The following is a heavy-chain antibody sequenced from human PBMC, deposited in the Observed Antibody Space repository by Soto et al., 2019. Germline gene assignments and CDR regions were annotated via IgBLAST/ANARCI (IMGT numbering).Heavy chain of an antibody. V-gene: IGHV3-49*04. CDR2: IRSKAYGGTT. CDR1: GFTFSSYA. J-gene: IGHJ3*02. D-gene: IGHD5-12*01. CDR3: LGIVATIEEGAFDI. Sequence: PGGSLRLSCAASGFTFSSYAMHWVRQAPGKGLEWVGFIRSKAYGGTTEYAASVKGRFTISRDDSKSIAYLQMNSLKTEDTAVYYCLGIVATIEEGAFDIWGQGKMVTVSS.